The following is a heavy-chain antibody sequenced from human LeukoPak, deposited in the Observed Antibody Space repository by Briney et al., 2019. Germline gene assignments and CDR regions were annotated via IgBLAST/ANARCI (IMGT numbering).Heavy chain of an antibody. D-gene: IGHD6-19*01. Sequence: SETLSLTCAVSGGSISSSNWWSWVRQPPGKGLEWIGEIYHSGSTNYNPSLKSRVTISVDKSKNQFSLKLSSVTAADTAVYYCARELSVAPYGMDVWGQGTMVTVSS. CDR2: IYHSGST. V-gene: IGHV4-4*02. J-gene: IGHJ6*02. CDR1: GGSISSSNW. CDR3: ARELSVAPYGMDV.